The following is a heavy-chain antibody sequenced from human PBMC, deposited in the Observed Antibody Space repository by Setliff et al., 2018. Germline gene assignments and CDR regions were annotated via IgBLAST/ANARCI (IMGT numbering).Heavy chain of an antibody. V-gene: IGHV3-7*01. CDR3: ARDHVYGSQYYYYYYGMDV. J-gene: IGHJ6*02. CDR2: IKQDGSEK. D-gene: IGHD3-10*01. Sequence: HGESLTISCAASGFTFSRYWMSWVRQAPGKGLEWVANIKQDGSEKYYVDSVKGRFTISRDNAKNSLYLQMNSLRAEDTAVYYCARDHVYGSQYYYYYYGMDVWGQGTTVTVSS. CDR1: GFTFSRYW.